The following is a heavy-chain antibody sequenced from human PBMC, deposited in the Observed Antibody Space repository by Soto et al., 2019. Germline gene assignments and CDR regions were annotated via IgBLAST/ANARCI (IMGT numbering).Heavy chain of an antibody. CDR1: GGSISSYY. Sequence: PSETLSLTCTVSGGSISSYYWSWIRQPPGKGLEWIGYIYYSGSTNYNPSLKSRVTISVDTSKNQFSLKLSSVTAADTAVYYCARARRGYSGYGDFDYWGQGTLVTVSS. V-gene: IGHV4-59*12. D-gene: IGHD5-12*01. CDR2: IYYSGST. CDR3: ARARRGYSGYGDFDY. J-gene: IGHJ4*02.